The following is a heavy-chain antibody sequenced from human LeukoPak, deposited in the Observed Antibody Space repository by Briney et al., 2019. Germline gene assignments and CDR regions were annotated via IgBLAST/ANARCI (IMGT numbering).Heavy chain of an antibody. Sequence: PGGSLRLSCAASGFTFSTYAMHWVRQAPGKGLVWVATISYDGRNEYYADSVKGRLTISRDNSKKTLYLQMNSLSAEDTAVYYCARAYSGSPDYWGQGTLVTVSS. CDR3: ARAYSGSPDY. CDR1: GFTFSTYA. D-gene: IGHD5-12*01. CDR2: ISYDGRNE. J-gene: IGHJ4*02. V-gene: IGHV3-30*04.